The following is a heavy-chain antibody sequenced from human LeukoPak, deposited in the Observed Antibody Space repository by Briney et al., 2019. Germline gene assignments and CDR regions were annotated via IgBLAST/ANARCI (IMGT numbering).Heavy chain of an antibody. J-gene: IGHJ4*02. CDR2: ISYDGSNK. CDR3: AKAGGSYTGEPDY. D-gene: IGHD1-26*01. Sequence: GRSLRLSCAASGFTFSSYAMHWVRQAPGKGLEWVAVISYDGSNKYYADSVKGRFTISRDNSKNTLYLQMNSLRAEDTAVYYCAKAGGSYTGEPDYWGQGTLVTVSS. V-gene: IGHV3-30-3*01. CDR1: GFTFSSYA.